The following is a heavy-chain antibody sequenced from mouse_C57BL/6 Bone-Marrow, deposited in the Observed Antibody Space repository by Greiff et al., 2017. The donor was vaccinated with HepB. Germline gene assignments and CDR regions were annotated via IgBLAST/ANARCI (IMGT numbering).Heavy chain of an antibody. Sequence: VKLQESGAELVKPGASVKISCKASGYAFSSYWMNWVKQRPGKGLEWIGQIYPGDGDTNYNGKFKGKATLTADKSSSTAYMQLSSLTSEDSAVYFCARRWDVGFDYWGQGTTLTVSS. CDR3: ARRWDVGFDY. D-gene: IGHD4-1*01. J-gene: IGHJ2*01. CDR2: IYPGDGDT. CDR1: GYAFSSYW. V-gene: IGHV1-80*01.